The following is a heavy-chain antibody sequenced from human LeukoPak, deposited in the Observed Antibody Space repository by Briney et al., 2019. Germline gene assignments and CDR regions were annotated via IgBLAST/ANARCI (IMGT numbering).Heavy chain of an antibody. V-gene: IGHV3-23*01. D-gene: IGHD3-10*01. CDR3: AKDISMVRGVRPLGYMDV. Sequence: GSLRLSFAASGFTFSSYAMTWVRQAPGKGLEWVSAITGGGDTTYYADSVKGRFTISRDNSKNTLYLQMNNLRAEDTAVYYCAKDISMVRGVRPLGYMDVWGKGTTVTVSS. J-gene: IGHJ6*03. CDR1: GFTFSSYA. CDR2: ITGGGDTT.